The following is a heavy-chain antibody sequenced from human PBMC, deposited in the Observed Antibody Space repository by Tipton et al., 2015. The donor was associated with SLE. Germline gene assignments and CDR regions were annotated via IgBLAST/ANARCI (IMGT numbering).Heavy chain of an antibody. CDR2: IIPIFGTA. CDR3: ARIYCGGDCYSYYFDY. Sequence: QSGPEVKKPGSSVKVSCKASGGTFSSYAISWVRQAPGQGLEWMGGIIPIFGTANYAQKFQGRVTITTDESTSTAYMELSSLRSEDTAVYYCARIYCGGDCYSYYFDYWGQGTLVTVSS. D-gene: IGHD2-21*01. CDR1: GGTFSSYA. J-gene: IGHJ4*02. V-gene: IGHV1-69*05.